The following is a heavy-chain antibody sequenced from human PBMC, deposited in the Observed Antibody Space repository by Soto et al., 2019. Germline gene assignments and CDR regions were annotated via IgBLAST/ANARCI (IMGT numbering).Heavy chain of an antibody. CDR1: GYSFTSYW. CDR3: ASGFRGYEDY. CDR2: IDPSDSYT. J-gene: IGHJ4*02. V-gene: IGHV5-10-1*01. D-gene: IGHD3-22*01. Sequence: GESLKISCKGSGYSFTSYWISWVRQMPGKGLEWMGRIDPSDSYTNYSPSFQGHVTISADKSISTAYLQWSSLKASDTAMYYCASGFRGYEDYWGQGTLVTVSS.